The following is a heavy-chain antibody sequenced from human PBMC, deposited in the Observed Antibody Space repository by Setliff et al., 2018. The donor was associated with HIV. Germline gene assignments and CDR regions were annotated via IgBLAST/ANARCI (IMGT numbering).Heavy chain of an antibody. J-gene: IGHJ4*02. CDR1: GFTFSSYW. CDR3: ARISGSSGLDY. CDR2: TDTDGSST. Sequence: GGSLRLSCAASGFTFSSYWMHWVRQAPGKGLVWVSRTDTDGSSTNYADSVKGRFTISRENAKNTPYLQMNSLRAEDTAVYYCARISGSSGLDYWGQGTLVTVSS. D-gene: IGHD1-26*01. V-gene: IGHV3-74*01.